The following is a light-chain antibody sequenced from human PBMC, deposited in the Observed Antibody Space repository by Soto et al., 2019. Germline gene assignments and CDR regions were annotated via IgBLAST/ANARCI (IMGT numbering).Light chain of an antibody. CDR1: QGISSY. V-gene: IGKV1-9*01. CDR3: QQWT. J-gene: IGKJ1*01. CDR2: AAS. Sequence: DIQLTQSPSFLSASVGDRVTITCRASQGISSYLAWYQQKPGKAPKLLIYAASTLQSGVPSRFSGSGSGTEFTLTSSSLQPEDFATYYCQQWTFGQGTKVEIK.